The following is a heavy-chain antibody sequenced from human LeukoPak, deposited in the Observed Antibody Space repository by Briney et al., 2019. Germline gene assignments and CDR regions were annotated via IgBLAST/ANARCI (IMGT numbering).Heavy chain of an antibody. CDR3: AKGSHFDN. V-gene: IGHV3-23*01. CDR1: GFTFSSFA. Sequence: GSLSLSCAASGFTFSSFAMSWVRPAPGKGLQWVSAISASGDTTYYADSVKGRFTISRDNSKNTQYLQMNSLGAEDTTVYYCAKGSHFDNWGQGTLVTVSS. J-gene: IGHJ4*02. CDR2: ISASGDTT.